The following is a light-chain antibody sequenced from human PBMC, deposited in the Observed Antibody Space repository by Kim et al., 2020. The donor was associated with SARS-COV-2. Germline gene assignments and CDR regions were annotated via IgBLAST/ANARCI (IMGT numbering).Light chain of an antibody. J-gene: IGLJ2*01. V-gene: IGLV2-18*02. CDR2: EFS. Sequence: SVTISCTGTRSDSGTYDRVSLYQQSPGTAPNLMIYEFSNRPSGVPDRFSGSKSADTASLSISGLQAEDEDVYYCSSYSTTSTFGVLFGGGTKLTVL. CDR3: SSYSTTSTFGVL. CDR1: RSDSGTYDR.